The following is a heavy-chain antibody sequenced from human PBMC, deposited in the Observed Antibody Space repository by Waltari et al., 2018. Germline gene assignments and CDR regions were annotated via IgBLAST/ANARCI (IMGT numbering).Heavy chain of an antibody. Sequence: QMHLQESGPGLVTPSETLSLTCAPSGYSISNNYYWAWIRQSPEKGLEWMGAIHHTGTTYYNPSLNSRITMSVDTPNNQFSLKLNSVTAADTAVYYCARGGYHPANFDFWGQGILVTVSS. CDR1: GYSISNNYY. J-gene: IGHJ4*02. CDR3: ARGGYHPANFDF. V-gene: IGHV4-38-2*01. D-gene: IGHD2-15*01. CDR2: IHHTGTT.